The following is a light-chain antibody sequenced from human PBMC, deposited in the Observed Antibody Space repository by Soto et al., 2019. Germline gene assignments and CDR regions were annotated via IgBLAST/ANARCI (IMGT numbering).Light chain of an antibody. CDR1: QYISNW. Sequence: DIQMTQSPSTLSASVGDRVTITCRASQYISNWLAGYQQKPGKAPKLLIYKASSLESGVPSRFSGSGSGTEFTLNISILQPDDFATYYCQKYKSQRTLGQGTKVEIK. J-gene: IGKJ1*01. CDR3: QKYKSQRT. V-gene: IGKV1-5*03. CDR2: KAS.